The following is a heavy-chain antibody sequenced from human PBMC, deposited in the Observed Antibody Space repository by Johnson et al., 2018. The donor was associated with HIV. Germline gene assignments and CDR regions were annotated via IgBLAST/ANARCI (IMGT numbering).Heavy chain of an antibody. CDR1: GFTFSSFG. Sequence: QVQLVESGGGVVQPGGSLRLSCAVSGFTFSSFGMHWVRQAPGKGLEWMAVISAAGTDKYYADSVKGRFTISRDNSKNTLYLQMNSLRVEDTAVYYCVRTSCTGARCLGYDPFDVWGQGTMVTVSS. CDR2: ISAAGTDK. CDR3: VRTSCTGARCLGYDPFDV. J-gene: IGHJ3*01. D-gene: IGHD3-16*01. V-gene: IGHV3-30*03.